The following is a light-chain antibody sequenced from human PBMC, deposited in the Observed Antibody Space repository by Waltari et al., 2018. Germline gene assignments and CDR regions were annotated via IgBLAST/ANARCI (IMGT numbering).Light chain of an antibody. J-gene: IGKJ1*01. V-gene: IGKV3-20*01. CDR1: QSISQY. Sequence: EIVLTQSPGTLSLSPGERATVSCRASQSISQYLAWYRLKPGQAPRLLIYDASKRATGIPDRFSASGSGTDFSLTISRLEPEDFAVYYCQHYVRLPVTFGQGTKVEIK. CDR3: QHYVRLPVT. CDR2: DAS.